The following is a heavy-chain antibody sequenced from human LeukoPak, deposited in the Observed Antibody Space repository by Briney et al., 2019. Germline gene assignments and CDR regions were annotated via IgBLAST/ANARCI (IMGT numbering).Heavy chain of an antibody. Sequence: SETLSLTCTVSGGSVSSGSYYWSWIRQPPGKGLEWIGYIYYSGSTNYNPSLKSRVTISVDTSKNQFSLKLSSVTAADTAVYYCARAQRGYSYGPIDYWGQGTLVTVSS. V-gene: IGHV4-61*01. D-gene: IGHD5-18*01. CDR3: ARAQRGYSYGPIDY. CDR2: IYYSGST. CDR1: GGSVSSGSYY. J-gene: IGHJ4*02.